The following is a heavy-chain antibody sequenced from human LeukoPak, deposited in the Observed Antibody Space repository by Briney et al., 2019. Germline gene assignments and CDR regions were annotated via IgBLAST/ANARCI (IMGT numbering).Heavy chain of an antibody. CDR2: ISSSGST. J-gene: IGHJ4*02. D-gene: IGHD3-10*01. Sequence: PSETLSLTCTVSGDSISSGDYYWSWIRQPAGKGLEWIGRISSSGSTNYNPSLKSRVTISVDTSKNQFSLNLRSVTAADTAVYYCSTGMLRGLAPVFLDYWGQGTLVTVSS. CDR1: GDSISSGDYY. V-gene: IGHV4-61*02. CDR3: STGMLRGLAPVFLDY.